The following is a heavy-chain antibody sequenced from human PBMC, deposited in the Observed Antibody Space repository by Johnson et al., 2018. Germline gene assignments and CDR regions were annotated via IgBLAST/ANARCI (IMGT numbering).Heavy chain of an antibody. D-gene: IGHD2-2*01. V-gene: IGHV4-30-2*01. J-gene: IGHJ6*03. Sequence: QVQLQESGSGLVKPSQTLSLTCAVSGGSISSGGYSWSWIRPPPGKGLEWIGYIYHSGSTYYHPSLKSRVTITVDMSKNQFSLKLSSVTAAATAVYYCARVPTNHRAPLDYYYYYLDVWGKGTTVTVSS. CDR1: GGSISSGGYS. CDR3: ARVPTNHRAPLDYYYYYLDV. CDR2: IYHSGST.